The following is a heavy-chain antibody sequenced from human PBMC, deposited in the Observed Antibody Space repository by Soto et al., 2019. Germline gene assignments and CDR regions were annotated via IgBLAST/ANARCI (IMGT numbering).Heavy chain of an antibody. V-gene: IGHV3-23*01. CDR2: VSGNGFHT. CDR1: GITFNNYA. D-gene: IGHD3-22*01. CDR3: TLQEYDTTGYYYFDY. J-gene: IGHJ4*02. Sequence: PGGSLRLSCVASGITFNNYALSWVRQAPGKGLEWVSTVSGNGFHTYYADSVKGRFTISRDNSENTLYLQMTSLRAEDTAVYYCTLQEYDTTGYYYFDYWGQGTLVTVSS.